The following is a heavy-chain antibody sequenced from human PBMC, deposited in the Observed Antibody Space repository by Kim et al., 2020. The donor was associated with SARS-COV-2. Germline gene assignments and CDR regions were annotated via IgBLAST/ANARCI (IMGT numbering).Heavy chain of an antibody. Sequence: ASVKVSCKASGYTFTSYYMHWVRQAPGQGLEWMGIINPSGGSTSYAQKFQGRVTMTRDTSTSTVYMELSSLRSEDTAVYYCARGPLNYDFWSGYYCWFDPWGQGTLVTVSS. CDR1: GYTFTSYY. V-gene: IGHV1-46*01. D-gene: IGHD3-3*01. J-gene: IGHJ5*02. CDR2: INPSGGST. CDR3: ARGPLNYDFWSGYYCWFDP.